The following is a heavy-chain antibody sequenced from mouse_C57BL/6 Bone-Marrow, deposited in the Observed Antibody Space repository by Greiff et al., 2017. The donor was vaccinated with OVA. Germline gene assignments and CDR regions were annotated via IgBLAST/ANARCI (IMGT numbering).Heavy chain of an antibody. D-gene: IGHD2-3*01. Sequence: QVHVKQPGTELVKPGASVKLSCKASGYTFTSYWMHWVKQRPGQGLEWIGNINPSNGGTNYNEKFKSKATLTVDKSSSTAYMQLSSLTSEDSAVYYCARSGDDGYYIDYWGQGTTLTVSS. J-gene: IGHJ2*01. CDR3: ARSGDDGYYIDY. V-gene: IGHV1-53*01. CDR1: GYTFTSYW. CDR2: INPSNGGT.